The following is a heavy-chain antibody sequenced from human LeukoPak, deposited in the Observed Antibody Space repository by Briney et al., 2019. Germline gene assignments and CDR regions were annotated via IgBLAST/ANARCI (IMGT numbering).Heavy chain of an antibody. Sequence: SETLSLTCAVYGGSFSGYYWSWIRQPPGKGLEWIGEINHSGSTNYNPSLNSRVTISVDTSKNQFSLKLSSVTAADTAVYYCARDLNVLRYFDYYYYYGMDVWGKGTTVTVSS. CDR2: INHSGST. V-gene: IGHV4-34*01. J-gene: IGHJ6*04. D-gene: IGHD3-9*01. CDR1: GGSFSGYY. CDR3: ARDLNVLRYFDYYYYYGMDV.